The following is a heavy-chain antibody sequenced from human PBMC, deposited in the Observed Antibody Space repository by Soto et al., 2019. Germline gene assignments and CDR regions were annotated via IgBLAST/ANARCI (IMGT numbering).Heavy chain of an antibody. CDR1: GGTFSSYT. J-gene: IGHJ4*02. Sequence: QVQLVQSGAEVKKPGSSVKVSCKASGGTFSSYTISWVRQAPGQGLEWMGRIIPILGIANYAQKFQGRSTXXADKSTSTAYMELSSLRSEDTAVYYCASSETTGDYWGQGTLVTVSS. D-gene: IGHD4-17*01. V-gene: IGHV1-69*02. CDR2: IIPILGIA. CDR3: ASSETTGDY.